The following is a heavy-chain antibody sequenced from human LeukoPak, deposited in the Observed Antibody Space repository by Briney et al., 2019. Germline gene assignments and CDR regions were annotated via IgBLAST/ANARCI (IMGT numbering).Heavy chain of an antibody. Sequence: SETLSLTCTVSGGSISSSNYYWGWIRQPPGKGLEWIGSIYYSGSTYYNPSLKSRVTISVDTSKNQFSLKLSSVTAADTAVYYCARGQALYSSGWSRDYWGQGTLVTVSS. CDR1: GGSISSSNYY. J-gene: IGHJ4*02. CDR3: ARGQALYSSGWSRDY. CDR2: IYYSGST. V-gene: IGHV4-39*07. D-gene: IGHD6-19*01.